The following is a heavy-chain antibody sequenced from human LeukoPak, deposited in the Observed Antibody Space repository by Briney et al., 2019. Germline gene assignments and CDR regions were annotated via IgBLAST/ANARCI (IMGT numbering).Heavy chain of an antibody. J-gene: IGHJ5*02. CDR3: AKCSGGNCYHSDDH. D-gene: IGHD2-15*01. CDR1: GFTFSAHS. CDR2: ISSGSRYI. Sequence: GGSLRLSCAASGFTFSAHSMNWVRQAPGKGLEWVSSISSGSRYIYYADSVKGRFTISRDNAKDSLYLQMNSLRAEDTAVYYCAKCSGGNCYHSDDHWGQGTLVTVSP. V-gene: IGHV3-21*01.